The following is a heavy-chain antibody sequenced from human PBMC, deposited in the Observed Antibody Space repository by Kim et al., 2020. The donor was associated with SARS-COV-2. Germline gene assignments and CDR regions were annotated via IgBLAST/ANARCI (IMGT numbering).Heavy chain of an antibody. CDR2: ITWNNNTI. CDR1: GFTFDDYA. V-gene: IGHV3-9*01. D-gene: IGHD3-10*01. Sequence: GGSLRLSCAASGFTFDDYAMHWVRQAAGKGLQWVSGITWNNNTIGYADSVKGRFTISRDNAQNSLYLEMNSLRAEDTACYYCARGRPIDYWGQGTLVTVS. CDR3: ARGRPIDY. J-gene: IGHJ4*02.